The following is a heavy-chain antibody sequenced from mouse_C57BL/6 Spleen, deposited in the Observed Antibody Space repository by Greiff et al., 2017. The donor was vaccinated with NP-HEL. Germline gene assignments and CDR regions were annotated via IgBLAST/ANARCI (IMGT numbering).Heavy chain of an antibody. J-gene: IGHJ4*01. V-gene: IGHV1-52*01. CDR3: ARWTGTFAMDY. Sequence: QVQLQQPGAELVRPGSSVKLSCTASGYTFTSYWMHWVKQRPIQGLEWIGNIDPSDSETHYNQQFKDKATLTVDKSSSTAYMQLSSLTSEDSAVYYCARWTGTFAMDYWGQGTSVTVSS. CDR1: GYTFTSYW. CDR2: IDPSDSET. D-gene: IGHD4-1*01.